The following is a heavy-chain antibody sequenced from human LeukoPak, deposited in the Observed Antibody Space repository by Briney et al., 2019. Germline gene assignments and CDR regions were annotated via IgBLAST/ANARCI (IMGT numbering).Heavy chain of an antibody. CDR3: ASVSDPGGYPFDI. CDR2: TYYRSKWFN. J-gene: IGHJ3*02. V-gene: IGHV6-1*01. Sequence: PSQTLSLTCAISGDSVSSKSVAWNWIRQSPSRGLEWLGRTYYRSKWFNDYAVSVKSRIIINPETTKNQFSLQLNSVTPEDTAVYYCASVSDPGGYPFDIWGQGTMVTVSS. D-gene: IGHD2-15*01. CDR1: GDSVSSKSVA.